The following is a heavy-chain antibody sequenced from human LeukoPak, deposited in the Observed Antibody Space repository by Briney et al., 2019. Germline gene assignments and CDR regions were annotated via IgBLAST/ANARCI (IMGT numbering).Heavy chain of an antibody. CDR1: GFSFSSYG. CDR2: ISYDGSNK. V-gene: IGHV3-30*18. CDR3: AKDRQWIQLKYYFDY. Sequence: GGSLRLSCAASGFSFSSYGIHWVRQAPGKGLEWVAVISYDGSNKYYADSVKGRFTISRDNSKNTLYLQMNSLRAEDTAVYYCAKDRQWIQLKYYFDYWGQGTLVTVSS. J-gene: IGHJ4*02. D-gene: IGHD5-18*01.